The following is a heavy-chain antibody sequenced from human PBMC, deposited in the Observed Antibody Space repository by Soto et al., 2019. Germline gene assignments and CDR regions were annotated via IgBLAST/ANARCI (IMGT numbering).Heavy chain of an antibody. D-gene: IGHD1-20*01. Sequence: QVQLQESGPGLVKPSETLSLTCTVSGGSXXXXXXXXXXQPPGKGLEGIGYIYYSGITNYNPSLKSRVTXXXDXSXNXXXXXXXXXXAADTAVYYXXRYKSNYYYGMDVCGQGTRVTVSS. CDR2: IYYSGIT. CDR1: GGSXXXXX. V-gene: IGHV4-59*01. J-gene: IGHJ6*02. CDR3: XRYKSNYYYGMDV.